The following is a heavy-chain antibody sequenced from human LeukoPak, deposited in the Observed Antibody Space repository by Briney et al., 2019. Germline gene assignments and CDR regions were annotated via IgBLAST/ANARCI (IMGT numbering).Heavy chain of an antibody. Sequence: GGSLRFSCAASGFTFSSYWMHWVRQAPGKGLVWVSRIKSDGSSTSYADFVKGRFTISRDNAKNTLFLQMNSLTAEDTAVYYCARESGYHGSGFDPWGQGTLVIVSS. D-gene: IGHD3-10*01. J-gene: IGHJ5*02. CDR1: GFTFSSYW. V-gene: IGHV3-74*01. CDR2: IKSDGSST. CDR3: ARESGYHGSGFDP.